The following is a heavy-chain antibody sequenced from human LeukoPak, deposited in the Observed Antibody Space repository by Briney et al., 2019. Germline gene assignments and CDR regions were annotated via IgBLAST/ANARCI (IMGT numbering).Heavy chain of an antibody. CDR2: ISYDGSNK. CDR3: ARDAVTGYSSGWYKPFPFDY. CDR1: GFTFSSYG. V-gene: IGHV3-30*03. D-gene: IGHD6-19*01. Sequence: PGGSLRLSCAASGFTFSSYGMHWVRQAPGKGLEWVAVISYDGSNKYYAESVKGGFTISRDNSKNTLYLQMNSLRAEDTAVYYCARDAVTGYSSGWYKPFPFDYWGQGSLVTVSS. J-gene: IGHJ4*02.